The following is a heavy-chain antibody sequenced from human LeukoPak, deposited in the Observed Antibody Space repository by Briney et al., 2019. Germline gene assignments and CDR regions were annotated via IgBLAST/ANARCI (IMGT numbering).Heavy chain of an antibody. V-gene: IGHV1-2*02. CDR1: GYTFTGYY. CDR2: INPNSGGT. CDR3: ARTGYCSGGSCYPYYYGMDV. D-gene: IGHD2-15*01. J-gene: IGHJ6*02. Sequence: ASVKGSCKASGYTFTGYYMHWVRQAPGQGLEWMGWINPNSGGTNYAQKFQDRVTMTRDTSITTAYMELRRLRSDDTAVYYCARTGYCSGGSCYPYYYGMDVWGQGITVTVSS.